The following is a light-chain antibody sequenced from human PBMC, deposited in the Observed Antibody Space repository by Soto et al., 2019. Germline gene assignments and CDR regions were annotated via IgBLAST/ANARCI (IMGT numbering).Light chain of an antibody. Sequence: QSALTQPASVSGSPGQSITISCTGTSSDVGAYNFVSWYQQHPGKAPKLMIYDVSNWPPGVSNRFSGSKSGNTASLTISGLQAEDEADYYRSSYTSSSTVVFGGGTKRTVL. J-gene: IGLJ2*01. V-gene: IGLV2-14*01. CDR2: DVS. CDR3: SSYTSSSTVV. CDR1: SSDVGAYNF.